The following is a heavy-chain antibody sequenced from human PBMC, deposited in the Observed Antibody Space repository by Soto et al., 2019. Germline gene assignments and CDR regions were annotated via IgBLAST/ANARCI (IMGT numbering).Heavy chain of an antibody. Sequence: QVQLVQSGAEVKKPGSSVKVSCKASGGTFSSYAISWVRQAPGQGLEWMGGIIPIFGTANYAQKFQGRVTITADESTGIAYMELSSLISEDSAVYYCASRVSSSGYYYGVDGFEIWGQLTMVTFSS. CDR1: GGTFSSYA. CDR2: IIPIFGTA. J-gene: IGHJ3*02. CDR3: ASRVSSSGYYYGVDGFEI. D-gene: IGHD3-22*01. V-gene: IGHV1-69*01.